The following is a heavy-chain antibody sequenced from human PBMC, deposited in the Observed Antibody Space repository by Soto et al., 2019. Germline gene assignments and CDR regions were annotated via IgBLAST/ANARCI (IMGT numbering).Heavy chain of an antibody. D-gene: IGHD1-26*01. CDR1: GGTFTSYA. CDR2: TIPLLGVA. Sequence: QVQLVQSGSEVKTPGSSVRVSCKASGGTFTSYAISWVRQAPGQGLAWMGRTIPLLGVAKYAQNLQGRVTINAAISTSTAYMDLRSLRSEDTALYYCARDAPVYSGTHGRVFDSWGQGTLVTVAS. J-gene: IGHJ4*02. CDR3: ARDAPVYSGTHGRVFDS. V-gene: IGHV1-69*04.